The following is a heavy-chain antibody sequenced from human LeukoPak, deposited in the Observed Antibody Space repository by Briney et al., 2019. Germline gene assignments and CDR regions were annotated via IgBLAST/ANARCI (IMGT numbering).Heavy chain of an antibody. V-gene: IGHV6-1*01. J-gene: IGHJ6*03. CDR2: TYYRSKWYN. D-gene: IGHD6-13*01. CDR3: ARGGAAAGTRDYYYYMDV. CDR1: GDIVSSNSAA. Sequence: SQTLSLTCAISGDIVSSNSAAWNWIRQSPSRGLEWLGRTYYRSKWYNDYAVSVKSRITINPDTSKNQFSLQLNSVTPEDTAVYYCARGGAAAGTRDYYYYMDVWGKGTTVTVSS.